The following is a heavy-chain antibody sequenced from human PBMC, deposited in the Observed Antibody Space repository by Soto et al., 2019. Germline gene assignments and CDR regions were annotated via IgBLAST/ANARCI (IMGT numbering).Heavy chain of an antibody. Sequence: QVQLVQSGAEVKKPGSSVKVSCKASGGTFSSYAISWVRHAPGQGLEWMGGIIPIFGTANYAQKFQGRVTITADESTSTAYMDLSSLRSEETAVYYCARGPPSFGGFDYWGQGTLVTVSS. CDR2: IIPIFGTA. J-gene: IGHJ4*02. CDR3: ARGPPSFGGFDY. D-gene: IGHD2-15*01. V-gene: IGHV1-69*12. CDR1: GGTFSSYA.